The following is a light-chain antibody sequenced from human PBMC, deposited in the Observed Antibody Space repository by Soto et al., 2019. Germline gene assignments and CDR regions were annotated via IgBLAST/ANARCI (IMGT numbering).Light chain of an antibody. CDR2: AAS. J-gene: IGKJ2*01. V-gene: IGKV1-16*02. CDR1: QGIHTY. CDR3: QQYDSFPYT. Sequence: DIQMTQSPSSLTAAVGDSVTITCRASQGIHTYVAWFQQKPGKAPKSLIYAASSLHSGAAAEFSGSGSGTDFTLSISSLQAGDCAAYYWQQYDSFPYTFGEGTKLEIK.